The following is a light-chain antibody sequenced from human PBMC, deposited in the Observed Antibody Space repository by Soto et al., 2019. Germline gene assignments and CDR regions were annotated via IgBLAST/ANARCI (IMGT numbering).Light chain of an antibody. CDR3: NSYTSTYTGI. CDR2: DVS. V-gene: IGLV2-14*01. J-gene: IGLJ2*01. Sequence: QSALTQPASVSGSPGQSITISCTGTSSDLGGYNYVSWYQHHPGKAPKLIVYDVSYRPSGISDRFSGSKSGNTASLTTSGLQAEDEADYYCNSYTSTYTGIFGGGTKLTVL. CDR1: SSDLGGYNY.